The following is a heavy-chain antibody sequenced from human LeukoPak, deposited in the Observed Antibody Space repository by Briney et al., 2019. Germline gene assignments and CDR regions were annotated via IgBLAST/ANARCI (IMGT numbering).Heavy chain of an antibody. J-gene: IGHJ3*02. V-gene: IGHV3-74*01. D-gene: IGHD6-19*01. CDR3: ARRGAASGAFDI. CDR2: ISSDGSST. Sequence: GGSLRLSCAASGFTFSSYWMHWVRQAPGKGLVWVSRISSDGSSTTYADSVKGRFTISRDNAKNTLYLQMNSLRAEDTAVYYCARRGAASGAFDIWGQGTMVTVSS. CDR1: GFTFSSYW.